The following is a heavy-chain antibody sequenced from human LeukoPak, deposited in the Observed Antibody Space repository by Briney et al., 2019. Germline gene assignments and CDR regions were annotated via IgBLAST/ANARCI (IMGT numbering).Heavy chain of an antibody. CDR3: ARDPRVGGY. J-gene: IGHJ4*02. CDR2: IIPIFGTA. D-gene: IGHD1-26*01. V-gene: IGHV1-69*06. CDR1: GYTFTSYD. Sequence: SVKVSCKASGYTFTSYDINWVRQATGQGLEWMGGIIPIFGTANYAQKFQGRVTITADKSTSTAYMELSSLRSEDTAVYYCARDPRVGGYWGQGTLVTVSS.